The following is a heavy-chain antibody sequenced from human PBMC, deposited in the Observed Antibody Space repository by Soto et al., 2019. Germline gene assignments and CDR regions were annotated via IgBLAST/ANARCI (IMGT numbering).Heavy chain of an antibody. CDR2: IIPIFGTA. Sequence: QVQLVQSGAEVKKPGSSVKVSCKASGGTFSSYAISWVRQAPGQGLEWMGGIIPIFGTANYAQKFQGRVTITADESTSTAYMELSSLRYEDTSVYYCATVYCSGGSCFGFGFDYWGQGTLVTVSS. J-gene: IGHJ4*02. CDR3: ATVYCSGGSCFGFGFDY. V-gene: IGHV1-69*12. D-gene: IGHD2-15*01. CDR1: GGTFSSYA.